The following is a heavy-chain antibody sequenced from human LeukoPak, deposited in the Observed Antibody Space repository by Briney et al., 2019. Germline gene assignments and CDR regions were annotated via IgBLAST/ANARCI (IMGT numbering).Heavy chain of an antibody. CDR3: ARGCSGGSCYSFFDAFDI. D-gene: IGHD2-15*01. V-gene: IGHV1-69*06. CDR1: GGTFSSYA. CDR2: IIPIFGTA. Sequence: GASVKVSCKASGGTFSSYAISWVRQAPGQGLEWMGGIIPIFGTANYAQKFQGRVTITADKSTSTAYMELSSLRSEDTAVYYCARGCSGGSCYSFFDAFDIWGQGTMVTVSS. J-gene: IGHJ3*02.